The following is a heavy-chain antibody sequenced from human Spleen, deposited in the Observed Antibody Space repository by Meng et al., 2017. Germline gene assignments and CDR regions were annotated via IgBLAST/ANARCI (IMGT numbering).Heavy chain of an antibody. CDR1: GFTFTNYA. Sequence: GESLKISCVASGFTFTNYAMTWVRQAPGKGLEWVSGIGNSGDNTFYADSVKGRFTISRDNSKNTVYLQMNSLRADDTAVYYCAKDGMYDSSTYYYGEFDYWGQGTLVTVSS. V-gene: IGHV3-23*01. J-gene: IGHJ4*02. CDR2: IGNSGDNT. D-gene: IGHD3-22*01. CDR3: AKDGMYDSSTYYYGEFDY.